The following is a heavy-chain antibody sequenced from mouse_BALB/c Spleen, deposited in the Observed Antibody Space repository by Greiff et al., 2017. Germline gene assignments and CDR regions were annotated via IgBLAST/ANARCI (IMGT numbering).Heavy chain of an antibody. V-gene: IGHV3-2*02. CDR2: ISYSGST. CDR3: ARGISYYYGSPWFAY. CDR1: GYSITSDYA. D-gene: IGHD1-1*01. J-gene: IGHJ3*01. Sequence: ESGPGLVKPSQSLSLTCTVTGYSITSDYAWNWIRQFPGNKLEWMGYISYSGSTSYNPSLKSRISITRDTSKNQFFLQLNSVTTEDTATYYCARGISYYYGSPWFAYWGQGTLVTVSA.